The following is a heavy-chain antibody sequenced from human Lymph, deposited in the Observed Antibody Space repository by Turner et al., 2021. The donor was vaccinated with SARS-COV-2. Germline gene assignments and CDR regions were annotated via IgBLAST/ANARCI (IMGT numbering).Heavy chain of an antibody. CDR1: GGSISSSFYY. CDR3: ARGSPKGWYVPVFDY. J-gene: IGHJ4*02. Sequence: QLHLQDSGPGLVKPSETLSLTCTVPGGSISSSFYYWGWIRQPLGKGLEWIGSIYYSGSTYYNPSLQSRVTISVDTSKNQFSLKLTSVTAADTAVFYCARGSPKGWYVPVFDYWGQGTLVTVSS. CDR2: IYYSGST. D-gene: IGHD6-19*01. V-gene: IGHV4-39*01.